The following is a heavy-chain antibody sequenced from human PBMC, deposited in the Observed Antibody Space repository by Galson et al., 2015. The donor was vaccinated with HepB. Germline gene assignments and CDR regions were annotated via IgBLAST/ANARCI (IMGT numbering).Heavy chain of an antibody. CDR3: ARDLRLMGAPTEGVDY. Sequence: SLRLSCAASGFTFSSYNMNWVRQAPGKGLEWLAYINYSSGTIYYADSVMGRFTISRDNAKNSLVLQMNSLRAEDTAVYYCARDLRLMGAPTEGVDYWGQGTLVTVSS. V-gene: IGHV3-48*01. J-gene: IGHJ4*02. CDR2: INYSSGTI. D-gene: IGHD1-26*01. CDR1: GFTFSSYN.